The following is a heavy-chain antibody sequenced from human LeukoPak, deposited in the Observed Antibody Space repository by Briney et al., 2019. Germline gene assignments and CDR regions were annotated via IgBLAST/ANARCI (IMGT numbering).Heavy chain of an antibody. D-gene: IGHD3-22*01. J-gene: IGHJ4*02. CDR1: GYTFTSYG. CDR3: ARDPLYYHSDTSGYSTFFDY. V-gene: IGHV1-18*01. CDR2: ISAYNGNT. Sequence: GASVKVSCKASGYTFTSYGISWVRQAPAQGLEWMGWISAYNGNTNYAQKLQGRVTMTTDTSTSTAYMVLRSLRSDDTAVYYCARDPLYYHSDTSGYSTFFDYWGQGTLVTVSS.